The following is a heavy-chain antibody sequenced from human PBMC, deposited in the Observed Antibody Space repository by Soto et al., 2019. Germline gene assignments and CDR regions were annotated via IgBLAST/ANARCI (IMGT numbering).Heavy chain of an antibody. CDR3: ARARRGSAVIGHFDF. Sequence: QTGGSLRLSCAASGFTFSSYGMTWVRQTPGKGLEWVSYISSSTFSIYYADSVKGRFTVSRDNAKNSLFLQMNSLRDEDTAVYFCARARRGSAVIGHFDFWGQGTLVTVSS. V-gene: IGHV3-48*02. D-gene: IGHD3-22*01. CDR2: ISSSTFSI. CDR1: GFTFSSYG. J-gene: IGHJ4*02.